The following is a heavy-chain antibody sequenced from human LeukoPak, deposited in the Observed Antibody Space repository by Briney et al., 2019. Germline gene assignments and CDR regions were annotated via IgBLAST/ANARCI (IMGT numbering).Heavy chain of an antibody. CDR1: GYSFTSYW. V-gene: IGHV5-51*07. Sequence: GESLKISCKGSGYSFTSYWIGWVHQMPGKGLEWMGIIYPGDSDTRYSPSFQGQVTISADKSISTAYLQWSSLKASDTAMYYCARNYYDSSGYYDDAFDIWGQGTMVTVSS. D-gene: IGHD3-22*01. J-gene: IGHJ3*02. CDR3: ARNYYDSSGYYDDAFDI. CDR2: IYPGDSDT.